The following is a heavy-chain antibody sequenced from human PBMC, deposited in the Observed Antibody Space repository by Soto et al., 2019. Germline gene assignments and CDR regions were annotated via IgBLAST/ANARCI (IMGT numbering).Heavy chain of an antibody. Sequence: QVQLQQWGAGLLKPSETLSLTCAVYGGSFSGYYWSWIRQPPGKGLEWIGEINHSGSTNYNPSLNSPVTTSVDTSKNQFSLKLSPVTAADTAVYYCARGGPHLKDIVVVVAATNWFDPWGQGTLVTVSS. D-gene: IGHD2-15*01. CDR1: GGSFSGYY. CDR2: INHSGST. CDR3: ARGGPHLKDIVVVVAATNWFDP. J-gene: IGHJ5*02. V-gene: IGHV4-34*01.